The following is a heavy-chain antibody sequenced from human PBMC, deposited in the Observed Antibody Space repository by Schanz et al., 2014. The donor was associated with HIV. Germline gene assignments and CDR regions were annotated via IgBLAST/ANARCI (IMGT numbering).Heavy chain of an antibody. J-gene: IGHJ2*01. Sequence: EEQLVESGGGLAQPGGSLRLACAASGFSFGSYGMHWVRQAPGKGLEWASGVHSASDTYYSDSVKGRFIISRQDAKNSLFLQMNSLRAGDTAVYYCARVTQKILRLGWYFDLWGRGTLVTVSS. CDR3: ARVTQKILRLGWYFDL. CDR1: GFSFGSYG. V-gene: IGHV3-13*01. CDR2: VHSASDT.